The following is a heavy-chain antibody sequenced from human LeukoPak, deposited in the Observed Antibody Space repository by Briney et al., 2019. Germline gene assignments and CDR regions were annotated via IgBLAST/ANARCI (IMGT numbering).Heavy chain of an antibody. CDR1: GYTFTVYY. CDR2: INPNSGVT. J-gene: IGHJ5*02. D-gene: IGHD2-2*01. CDR3: ARVGVPPRGLRLSAPSWFDP. Sequence: ASVKVSCKASGYTFTVYYMHWVRQAPGQGLEWMGWINPNSGVTNYAQKFQGRGTITRDTSISTAYIELSRLRSDDTAVCFSARVGVPPRGLRLSAPSWFDPWGQGTLVTVSS. V-gene: IGHV1-2*02.